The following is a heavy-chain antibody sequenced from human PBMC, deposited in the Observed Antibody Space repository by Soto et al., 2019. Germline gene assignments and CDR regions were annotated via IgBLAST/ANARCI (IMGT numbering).Heavy chain of an antibody. CDR1: GFTFSSYG. Sequence: QVQLVESGGGVVQPGRSLRLSCAASGFTFSSYGMHWVRQAPGKGLEWVAVIWYDGSNKYYADSVKGRFTISRDNSKNTLFLQMNILRAEDTAVYYCARSPYGSHYFDYWGQGTLVTVSS. J-gene: IGHJ4*02. CDR3: ARSPYGSHYFDY. D-gene: IGHD3-10*01. V-gene: IGHV3-33*01. CDR2: IWYDGSNK.